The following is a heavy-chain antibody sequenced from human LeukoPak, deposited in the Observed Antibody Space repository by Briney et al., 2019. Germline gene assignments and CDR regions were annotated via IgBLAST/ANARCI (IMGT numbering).Heavy chain of an antibody. CDR2: ISSGSNTI. CDR1: GFTFSTYS. J-gene: IGHJ3*02. V-gene: IGHV3-48*01. D-gene: IGHD3-10*01. CDR3: ARETYYAYDI. Sequence: GGSLRLSCAASGFTFSTYSMNWVRQAPGKGLEWVSYISSGSNTIDYAVSVKGRFTISRDTAKNSLYLQMNSLRAEDTAVYYCARETYYAYDIWGQGTMVTVSS.